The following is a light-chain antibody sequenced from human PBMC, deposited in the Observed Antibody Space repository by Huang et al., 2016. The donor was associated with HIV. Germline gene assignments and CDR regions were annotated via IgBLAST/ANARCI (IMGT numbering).Light chain of an antibody. CDR1: QGISSY. V-gene: IGKV1-39*01. CDR3: QETYSIPYT. Sequence: DIQMTQSPSSLSASVGDRVTITCRASQGISSYIIWYQQKPGKAPKLLIYAASTFQGGVPSRVSGSGSGTDFTLTISSLQPADSATYYCQETYSIPYTFGQGTKLEIK. J-gene: IGKJ2*01. CDR2: AAS.